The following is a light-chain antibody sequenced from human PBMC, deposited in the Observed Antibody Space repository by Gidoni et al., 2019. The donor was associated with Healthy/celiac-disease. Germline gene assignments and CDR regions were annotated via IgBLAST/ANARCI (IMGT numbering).Light chain of an antibody. CDR1: QSVLYSSNNQNY. J-gene: IGKJ3*01. Sequence: IVMTYPPDSLALSLGERTTINCKSSQSVLYSSNNQNYLAWYQQKPGQPPKLLIYWASTRESGVPDRFSGSGSGTDFTLTISSLQAEDVAVYYCQQYNSTPVTFGPGTKVDIK. V-gene: IGKV4-1*01. CDR2: WAS. CDR3: QQYNSTPVT.